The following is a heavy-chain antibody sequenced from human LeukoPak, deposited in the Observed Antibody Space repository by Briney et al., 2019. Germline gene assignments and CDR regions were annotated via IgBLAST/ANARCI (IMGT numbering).Heavy chain of an antibody. D-gene: IGHD3-10*01. CDR1: GFTFSSYS. J-gene: IGHJ6*03. Sequence: GGSLRLSCAASGFTFSSYSMNWVRQAPGKGLEWVSYISSSSSTIYYADSVKGRFTISRDNAKNSLYLQMNSLRAEDTAVYYCARRAYGSGSYSEYYYYMDVWGKGTTVTVSS. CDR3: ARRAYGSGSYSEYYYYMDV. V-gene: IGHV3-48*01. CDR2: ISSSSSTI.